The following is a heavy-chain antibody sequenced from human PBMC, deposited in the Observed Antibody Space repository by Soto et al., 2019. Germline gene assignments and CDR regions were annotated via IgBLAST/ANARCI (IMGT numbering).Heavy chain of an antibody. CDR2: IIPIFGTA. D-gene: IGHD1-26*01. Sequence: SVKVSCKASGGTFSSDIISWVRQAPGQGLEWMGGIIPIFGTANYAQKLQGRVTITADKSTSTAYMELSTLTSEDTAVYYCARVIVGTTTDYYYGMDVWGQGTTVTVSS. V-gene: IGHV1-69*06. CDR3: ARVIVGTTTDYYYGMDV. J-gene: IGHJ6*02. CDR1: GGTFSSDI.